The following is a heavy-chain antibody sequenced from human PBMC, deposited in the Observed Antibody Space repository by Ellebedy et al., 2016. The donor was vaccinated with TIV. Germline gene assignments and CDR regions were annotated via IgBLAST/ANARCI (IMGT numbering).Heavy chain of an antibody. Sequence: GESLKISCAASGFTFSSYAMTWVRQASGKGLEWASSIGTTSLTFYADSVKGQFTISRDNSKNTLYLQMDSLRAEDTAVYHCAKGGIGEAGLGDWGQGTLVTVSS. V-gene: IGHV3-23*01. CDR3: AKGGIGEAGLGD. CDR1: GFTFSSYA. CDR2: IGTTSLT. J-gene: IGHJ4*02. D-gene: IGHD6-19*01.